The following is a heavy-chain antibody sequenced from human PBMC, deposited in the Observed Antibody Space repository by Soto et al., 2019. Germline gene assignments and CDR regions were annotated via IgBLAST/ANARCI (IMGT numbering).Heavy chain of an antibody. D-gene: IGHD3-22*01. CDR3: AKPDSPDYYDSSGYPPYDY. V-gene: IGHV3-30*18. CDR1: GFTFSSYG. CDR2: ISYDGSNK. Sequence: GGSLRLSCAASGFTFSSYGMHWVRQAPGKGLEWVAVISYDGSNKYYADSVKGRFTISRDNSKNTLYLQMNSLRAEDTAVYYCAKPDSPDYYDSSGYPPYDYWGQGTLVTVSS. J-gene: IGHJ4*02.